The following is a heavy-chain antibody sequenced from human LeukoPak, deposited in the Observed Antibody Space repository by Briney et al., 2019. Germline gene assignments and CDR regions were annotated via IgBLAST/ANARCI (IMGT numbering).Heavy chain of an antibody. J-gene: IGHJ6*03. V-gene: IGHV3-30-3*01. CDR3: ARDRPPRGGYSSPYYFFYMDV. CDR2: ISYDGNND. CDR1: EFTFINYA. Sequence: GGSLRLSCAASEFTFINYAMNWVRQAPGKGLEWLALISYDGNNDYYADSVKGRFIISRDNAKSTLYLQMISLRVEDTAVYYCARDRPPRGGYSSPYYFFYMDVWGKGTTVAVSS. D-gene: IGHD5-24*01.